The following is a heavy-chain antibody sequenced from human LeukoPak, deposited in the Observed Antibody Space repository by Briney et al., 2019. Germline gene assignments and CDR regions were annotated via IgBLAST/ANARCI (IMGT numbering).Heavy chain of an antibody. CDR3: AREIAVAGTGFDY. J-gene: IGHJ4*02. CDR1: GGSFSGYY. V-gene: IGHV4-34*01. Sequence: PSETLSLTCAVYGGSFSGYYWSWIRQPPGKGLEWIGSIYHSGSTYYNPSLKSRVTISVDTSKNQFSLKLSSVTAADTAVYYCAREIAVAGTGFDYWGQGTLVTVSS. D-gene: IGHD6-19*01. CDR2: IYHSGST.